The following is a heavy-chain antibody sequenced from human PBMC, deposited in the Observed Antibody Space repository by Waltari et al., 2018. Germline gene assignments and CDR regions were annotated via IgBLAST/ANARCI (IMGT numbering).Heavy chain of an antibody. Sequence: QVHLVESGGGVFQPGLALRLSCAASGFSVSSYSLHWVRPAQGKGLEWVAVLLYDGSTSYYADSMKSRFTISRDNSENTLYLQMNSLRIEDTAVFYCARDRQSGGFRYDYWGQGTLVTVSS. CDR3: ARDRQSGGFRYDY. D-gene: IGHD1-26*01. J-gene: IGHJ4*02. CDR2: LLYDGSTS. V-gene: IGHV3-30*01. CDR1: GFSVSSYS.